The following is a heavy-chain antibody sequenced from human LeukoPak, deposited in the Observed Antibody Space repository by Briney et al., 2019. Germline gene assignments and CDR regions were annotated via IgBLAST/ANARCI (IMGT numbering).Heavy chain of an antibody. CDR1: GFTFRSYA. Sequence: PGRSLRLSCAASGFTFRSYAMHWVRQAPDKGLEWVTFISYDGNNKDYADSVKGRFTISRDNSKNTLYLQMNSLRAEDTAVYYCARDLSGTYRPFDYWGQGTQVTVSS. CDR2: ISYDGNNK. D-gene: IGHD1-26*01. V-gene: IGHV3-30*04. CDR3: ARDLSGTYRPFDY. J-gene: IGHJ4*02.